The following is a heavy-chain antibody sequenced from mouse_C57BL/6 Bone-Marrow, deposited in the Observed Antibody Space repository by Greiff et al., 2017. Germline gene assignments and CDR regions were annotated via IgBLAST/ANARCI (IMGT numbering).Heavy chain of an antibody. V-gene: IGHV7-1*01. J-gene: IGHJ4*01. CDR3: ARDARSSYPHYYAMDY. Sequence: ELKLMESGGGLVQSGRSLRLSCATSGFTFSDFYMEWVRQAPGKGLDGIAASRNKANDYTTEYSASVKGRFILSRDTSQSILDLQMNALRAEDTAIYYCARDARSSYPHYYAMDYWGQGTSVTVSS. CDR1: GFTFSDFY. CDR2: SRNKANDYTT. D-gene: IGHD1-1*01.